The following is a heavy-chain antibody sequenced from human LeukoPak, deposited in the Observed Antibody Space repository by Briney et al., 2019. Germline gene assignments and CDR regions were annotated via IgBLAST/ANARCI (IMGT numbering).Heavy chain of an antibody. J-gene: IGHJ4*02. Sequence: GGSLRPSCAASGFTFSSYWMHWVRQAPGKGLVWVSRINSDGSSTSYADSVKGRFTISRDNAKNTLYLQMNSLRAEDTAVYYCATHIVVVPAAMESWGQGTLVTVSS. CDR1: GFTFSSYW. CDR3: ATHIVVVPAAMES. D-gene: IGHD2-2*01. V-gene: IGHV3-74*01. CDR2: INSDGSST.